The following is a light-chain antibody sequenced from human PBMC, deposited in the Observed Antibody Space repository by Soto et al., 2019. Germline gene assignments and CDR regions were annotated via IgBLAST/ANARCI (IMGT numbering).Light chain of an antibody. CDR2: EVS. J-gene: IGLJ1*01. V-gene: IGLV2-14*01. CDR1: GSYVCSYNY. Sequence: QCGLSQPESVTGCPGQSSTICCTGTGSYVCSYNYVSWYRRDPVRAPRLMIYEVSDRPSGISSRFSGSKSGNTASLTISGLQAEDEADYFCTSPTPGSLYVFGTGTKVTVL. CDR3: TSPTPGSLYV.